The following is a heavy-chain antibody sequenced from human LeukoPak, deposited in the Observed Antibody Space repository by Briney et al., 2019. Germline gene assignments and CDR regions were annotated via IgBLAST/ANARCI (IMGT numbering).Heavy chain of an antibody. CDR2: INPKSGGT. D-gene: IGHD4-23*01. CDR1: GYISTDYY. Sequence: ASVKVSCKASGYISTDYYIHWVRQAPGQGLEWMGWINPKSGGTNYVQKFQGRVTMTRDTSISTAYMELSRLRSDDTAVYYCARDNGGNSDYWGQGTLVTVSS. V-gene: IGHV1-2*02. CDR3: ARDNGGNSDY. J-gene: IGHJ4*02.